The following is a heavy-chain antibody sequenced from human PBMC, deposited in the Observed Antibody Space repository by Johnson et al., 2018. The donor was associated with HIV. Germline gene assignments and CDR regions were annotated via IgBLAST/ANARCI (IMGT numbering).Heavy chain of an antibody. J-gene: IGHJ3*02. D-gene: IGHD1-26*01. Sequence: VQLVESGGGVVRHGGSLRLSCAASGFTFSSYWMSWVRQAPGKGLEGVANIKQDGSEKYYVDSVKGRFTISRDNAKNQLYLQMRSRGVEDTAGDYCAKDWSRTVGATLGPGAFDIWGQGTMVTVSS. CDR2: IKQDGSEK. V-gene: IGHV3-7*01. CDR3: AKDWSRTVGATLGPGAFDI. CDR1: GFTFSSYW.